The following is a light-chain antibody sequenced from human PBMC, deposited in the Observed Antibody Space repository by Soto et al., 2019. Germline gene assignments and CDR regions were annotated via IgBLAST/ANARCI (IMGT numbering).Light chain of an antibody. CDR2: GAS. J-gene: IGKJ1*01. CDR3: QQYGSSPPWT. V-gene: IGKV3-20*01. CDR1: QSVSSK. Sequence: EIVLTQSPGTLSLSPGERATLSCRASQSVSSKLAWYQQKPGQAPRLLIYGASTRATGIPARFSGSGSGTDFTLTISRLEPEDFAVYYCQQYGSSPPWTFGQGTKVDIK.